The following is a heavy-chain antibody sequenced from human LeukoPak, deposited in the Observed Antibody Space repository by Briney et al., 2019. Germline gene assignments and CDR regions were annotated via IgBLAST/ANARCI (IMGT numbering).Heavy chain of an antibody. CDR2: ITPSGDGT. CDR1: GFTFSSYA. D-gene: IGHD1-26*01. J-gene: IGHJ4*02. Sequence: PGRSLRLSCAASGFTFSSYAMHWVRQAPGKGLEWVSSITPSGDGTYYAASVKGRFTISRDNSKNTLYLQMDSLRADDTAKYYCAKDSPVATWWGQGTLVTVSS. CDR3: AKDSPVATW. V-gene: IGHV3-23*01.